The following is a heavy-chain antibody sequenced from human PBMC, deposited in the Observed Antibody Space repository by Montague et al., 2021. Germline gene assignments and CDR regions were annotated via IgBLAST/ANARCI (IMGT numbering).Heavy chain of an antibody. D-gene: IGHD6-13*01. CDR2: ISGKSSYI. CDR1: DFTSSSYT. J-gene: IGHJ3*02. CDR3: ARNLASAAPGAFDI. Sequence: SLRLSCAAFDFTSSSYTINWVRQAPGKGLEWVSYISGKSSYIYYAASVKGRFTISRDNAKATQYLQMNSLRVEDTAVYYCARNLASAAPGAFDIWGQGTMVTVSS. V-gene: IGHV3-21*01.